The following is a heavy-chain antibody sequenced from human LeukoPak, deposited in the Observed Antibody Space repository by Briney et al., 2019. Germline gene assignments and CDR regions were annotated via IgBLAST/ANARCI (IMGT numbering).Heavy chain of an antibody. D-gene: IGHD3-3*01. J-gene: IGHJ4*02. CDR2: IYYSGST. CDR3: ARLAFWSGYSFDY. Sequence: PSETLSLTCTVSGGSISSTSYYWGWIRQPPGKGLEYIGYIYYSGSTYYNPSLKSRVTISVDTSKNQFSLKLSSVTAADTAVYYCARLAFWSGYSFDYWGQGTLVTVSS. CDR1: GGSISSTSYY. V-gene: IGHV4-39*01.